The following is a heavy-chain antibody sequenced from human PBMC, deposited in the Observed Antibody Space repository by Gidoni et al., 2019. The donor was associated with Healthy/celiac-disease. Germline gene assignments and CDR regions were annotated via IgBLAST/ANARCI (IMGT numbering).Heavy chain of an antibody. CDR2: IRNKANRYTT. CDR3: ARILSGADG. J-gene: IGHJ4*02. D-gene: IGHD7-27*01. Sequence: EVQLVESGGGLVQPGGSLRLSCAASGFTFSDHYMDWVRQAPGQGLEWVGRIRNKANRYTTEYSASGKGRFTISRDDSQNSLYLQMNSLKTEDTAVYYCARILSGADGWGQGTLVTVSS. V-gene: IGHV3-72*01. CDR1: GFTFSDHY.